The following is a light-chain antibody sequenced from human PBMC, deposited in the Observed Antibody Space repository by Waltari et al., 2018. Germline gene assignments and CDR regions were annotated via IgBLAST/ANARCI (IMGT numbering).Light chain of an antibody. CDR2: GAS. Sequence: DIVLAQSPGTLSFPRGESSTVSSRASQSVSSSYLAWYQQKPGQAPRLLIYGASSRATGIPDRFSGSGSGTDFTLTISRLEPEDFAVYYCQQYGSSPPYTFGQGTKLEIK. CDR1: QSVSSSY. CDR3: QQYGSSPPYT. V-gene: IGKV3-20*01. J-gene: IGKJ2*01.